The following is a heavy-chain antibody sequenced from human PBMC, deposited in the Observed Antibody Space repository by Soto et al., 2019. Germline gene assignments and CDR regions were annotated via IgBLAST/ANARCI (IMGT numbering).Heavy chain of an antibody. CDR1: GGSISSGGYY. J-gene: IGHJ6*02. D-gene: IGHD2-2*01. CDR2: IYYSGIT. CDR3: ARLYGYCIRNSCHGHYAMDV. Sequence: PSETLSLTCTVSGGSISSGGYYWSWIRQHPGKGLEWIGYIYYSGITYYNPSLNSRVTVSVDTSKNQFSLKVTSVTAADTAVYYCARLYGYCIRNSCHGHYAMDVWGQGTTVTVSS. V-gene: IGHV4-31*03.